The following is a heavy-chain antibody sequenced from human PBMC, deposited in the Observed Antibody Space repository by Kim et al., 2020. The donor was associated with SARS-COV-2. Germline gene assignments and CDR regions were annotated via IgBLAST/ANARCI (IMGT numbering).Heavy chain of an antibody. J-gene: IGHJ6*02. D-gene: IGHD3-22*01. CDR1: GYTFSSYG. V-gene: IGHV1-18*04. CDR2: INDYNGGT. Sequence: ASVKVSCKASGYTFSSYGVSWVRQAPGQGLELMGWINDYNGGTNYAQSLQGRVTMTTDTPTSTAYMELRSLRSDDTAVYYCATTPRGPSYGYSYLFYYGMDVWGQGTPVTVSS. CDR3: ATTPRGPSYGYSYLFYYGMDV.